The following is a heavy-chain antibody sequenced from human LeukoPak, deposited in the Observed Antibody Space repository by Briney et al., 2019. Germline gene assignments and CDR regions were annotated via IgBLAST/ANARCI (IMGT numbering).Heavy chain of an antibody. CDR3: TVDNDIVTGYYRGAFDI. Sequence: GGSLRLSCAASGLTFSNAWMSWVRQAPGKGLEWVGRIKSKSEGGTPDYAAPVEGRFTISRDDSKNTLYLHMNSLKTEDTAVYFCTVDNDIVTGYYRGAFDIWGQGTKVTVSS. V-gene: IGHV3-15*01. D-gene: IGHD3-9*01. J-gene: IGHJ3*02. CDR2: IKSKSEGGTP. CDR1: GLTFSNAW.